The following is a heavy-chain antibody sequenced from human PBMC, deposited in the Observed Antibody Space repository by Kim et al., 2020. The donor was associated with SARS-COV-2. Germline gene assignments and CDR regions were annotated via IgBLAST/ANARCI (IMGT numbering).Heavy chain of an antibody. CDR3: TRQGSPSGSSRGYDSPDD. Sequence: GGSLRLSCAGSGFTFSGSVIHWVRQASGKGLDWVGHIRDKANSYATAYAASVKGRFTISRDDSKNTAYLQMDSLKGDDAAVCYCTRQGSPSGSSRGYDSPDDWGQGTLVTVSP. V-gene: IGHV3-73*01. D-gene: IGHD5-12*01. CDR1: GFTFSGSV. J-gene: IGHJ4*02. CDR2: IRDKANSYAT.